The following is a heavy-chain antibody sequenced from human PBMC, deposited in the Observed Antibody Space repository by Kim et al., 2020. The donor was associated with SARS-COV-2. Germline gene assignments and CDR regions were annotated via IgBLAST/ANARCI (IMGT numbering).Heavy chain of an antibody. CDR1: GFTFSNYA. Sequence: GGSLRLSCAASGFTFSNYAMNWVRQAPGKGLEWVSFIGNGGGNTFYADSVKGRFTISRDNSKNMLYLQMSSLRDEDTALYYCAKRAVTGSYHFDYWGQGTLVTVSS. J-gene: IGHJ4*02. CDR3: AKRAVTGSYHFDY. V-gene: IGHV3-23*01. D-gene: IGHD3-9*01. CDR2: IGNGGGNT.